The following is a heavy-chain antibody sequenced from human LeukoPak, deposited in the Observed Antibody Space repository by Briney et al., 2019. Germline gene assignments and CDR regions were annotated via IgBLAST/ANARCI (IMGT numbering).Heavy chain of an antibody. CDR1: GGSISSYY. D-gene: IGHD3-10*01. Sequence: SETLSLTCTVSGGSISSYYWSWGRQPPGQGLGWVGYIYYSGSTNYNPSLKSRVTISAETSKNQFSLKLSSVTAAATAVYYCARARWFGEFGAFDIWGQGTMVTVSS. CDR2: IYYSGST. J-gene: IGHJ3*02. V-gene: IGHV4-59*01. CDR3: ARARWFGEFGAFDI.